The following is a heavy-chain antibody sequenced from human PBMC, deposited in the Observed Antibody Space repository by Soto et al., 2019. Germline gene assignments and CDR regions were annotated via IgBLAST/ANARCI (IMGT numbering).Heavy chain of an antibody. Sequence: QVQLQESGPGLVKPSQTLSLTCTVSGASISSGGYYWNWIRQHPGKGLEWIGCIFYSGSPYYNPNIKSRVSISVDTSKNQLSLKLSSVTAADTAVYYCARGKFSSSWYRFDDMDVWGQGTTVTVSS. CDR3: ARGKFSSSWYRFDDMDV. J-gene: IGHJ6*02. D-gene: IGHD6-13*01. CDR1: GASISSGGYY. CDR2: IFYSGSP. V-gene: IGHV4-31*03.